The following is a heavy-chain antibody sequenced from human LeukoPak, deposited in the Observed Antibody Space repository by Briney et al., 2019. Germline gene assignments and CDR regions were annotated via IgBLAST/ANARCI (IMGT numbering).Heavy chain of an antibody. CDR3: ARVSSGWYRDTFDI. CDR1: GFTFSSHW. V-gene: IGHV3-74*01. Sequence: GGSLRLSCAASGFTFSSHWMHWVRQVPGKGLVWVSRINYDGSSAGYADSVKGRFTISRDNAKNTLFLQMNSLRAEDTAVYYCARVSSGWYRDTFDIWGQGALVTVSS. D-gene: IGHD6-19*01. J-gene: IGHJ3*02. CDR2: INYDGSSA.